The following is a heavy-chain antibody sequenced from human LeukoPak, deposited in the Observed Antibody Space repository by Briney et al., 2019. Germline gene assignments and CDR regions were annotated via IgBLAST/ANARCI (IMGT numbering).Heavy chain of an antibody. CDR1: GDSVNSGAYY. V-gene: IGHV4-61*08. J-gene: IGHJ4*02. Sequence: SETLSLTCTVSGDSVNSGAYYWSWIRQPPGKGLEWIGYTHYSGSTDYNPSLKSRVTISVDTSKNQFSLKLSSVTAADTAVYYCARCTSGWYAFWYWGQGTLVTVSS. D-gene: IGHD6-13*01. CDR3: ARCTSGWYAFWY. CDR2: THYSGST.